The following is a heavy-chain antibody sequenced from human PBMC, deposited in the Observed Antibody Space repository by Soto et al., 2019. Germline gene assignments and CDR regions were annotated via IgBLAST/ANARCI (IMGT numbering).Heavy chain of an antibody. CDR2: ISYDGSNK. CDR1: GFTFSSYA. V-gene: IGHV3-30-3*01. D-gene: IGHD4-4*01. Sequence: GGSLRLSCAASGFTFSSYAMHWVRQAPGKGLEWVAVISYDGSNKYYADSVKGRFTISRDNSKNTLYLQMNSLRAEDTAVYYCAREDYSNYYYFDYWGQGTLVTV. J-gene: IGHJ4*02. CDR3: AREDYSNYYYFDY.